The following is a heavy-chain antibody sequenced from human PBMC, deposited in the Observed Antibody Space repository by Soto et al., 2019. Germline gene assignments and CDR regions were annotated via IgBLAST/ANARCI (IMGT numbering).Heavy chain of an antibody. J-gene: IGHJ3*02. Sequence: ASVKVSCKASGYTFTSYGISWVRQAPGQGLEWMGWISAYNGNTNYAQKLQGRVTMTTDTSASTAYMELRSLRSDDTAVYYCAKIRAAMAFPDAFDIWGQGTMVTVSS. CDR1: GYTFTSYG. V-gene: IGHV1-18*01. CDR3: AKIRAAMAFPDAFDI. CDR2: ISAYNGNT. D-gene: IGHD2-2*01.